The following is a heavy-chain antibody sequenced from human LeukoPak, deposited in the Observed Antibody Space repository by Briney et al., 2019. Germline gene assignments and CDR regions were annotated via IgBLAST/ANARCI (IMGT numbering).Heavy chain of an antibody. J-gene: IGHJ6*03. CDR2: IYYSGNT. D-gene: IGHD6-19*01. V-gene: IGHV4-59*11. CDR1: GGSISSHY. CDR3: ARASRYSSGWYYYYYYMDV. Sequence: PSETLSLTCTVSGGSISSHYWSWIRQPPGKGLEWIGYIYYSGNTNYNPSLKSRVTISVDTSKNQFSLKLSSVTAADTAVYYCARASRYSSGWYYYYYYMDVWGKGTTVTVSS.